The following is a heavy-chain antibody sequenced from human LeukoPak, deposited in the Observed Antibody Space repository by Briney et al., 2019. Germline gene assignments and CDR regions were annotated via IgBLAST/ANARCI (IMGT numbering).Heavy chain of an antibody. CDR2: ISSRSRTI. Sequence: GGSLRLSCAASGFLFSSYEMNWFRRAPGKGLEWVSYISSRSRTIDYADSVKGRFTISRDNAKNSLYLQMNSLRTEDTALYYCARVVSTGNDFDSWGQGTLVTVSS. CDR3: ARVVSTGNDFDS. CDR1: GFLFSSYE. D-gene: IGHD5/OR15-5a*01. V-gene: IGHV3-48*03. J-gene: IGHJ4*02.